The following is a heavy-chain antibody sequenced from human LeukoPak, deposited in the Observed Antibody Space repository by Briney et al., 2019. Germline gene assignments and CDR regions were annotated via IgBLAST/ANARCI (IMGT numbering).Heavy chain of an antibody. D-gene: IGHD5-18*01. CDR2: VSAYNGNT. Sequence: ASVKVSCKASGHTFASYGISWLRQAPGQGLEWVGWVSAYNGNTKYAQKVQGRVSMTTDTSTSTAYMELRSLRSDDTALYYCARVSCGYNCHYGMDVWGQGTTVTVSS. V-gene: IGHV1-18*01. CDR3: ARVSCGYNCHYGMDV. J-gene: IGHJ6*02. CDR1: GHTFASYG.